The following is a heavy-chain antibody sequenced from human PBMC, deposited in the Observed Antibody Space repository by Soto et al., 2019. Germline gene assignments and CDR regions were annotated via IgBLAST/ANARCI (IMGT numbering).Heavy chain of an antibody. Sequence: XESLKISCVASGYTFTSYWIGWVRQMPGKGLEWMGIIYPGDSDTRYSPSFRGQVTISADKSISTAYLQWSSLKASDTPMSYCMRQLGVDADNWFHHWGQGNLVTVSS. CDR1: GYTFTSYW. D-gene: IGHD2-8*01. CDR3: MRQLGVDADNWFHH. CDR2: IYPGDSDT. V-gene: IGHV5-51*01. J-gene: IGHJ5*02.